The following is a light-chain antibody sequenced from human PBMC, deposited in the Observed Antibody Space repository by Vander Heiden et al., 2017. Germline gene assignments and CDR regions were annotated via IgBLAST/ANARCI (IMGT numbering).Light chain of an antibody. Sequence: DIQMTQSPSSLSASVGDRVTITCRASQSISRYLNWYQQKPGKAPKLLIYAASSLQSGVPSRFSGIGSGTDFTLTIRSLQPEDCATYYCQQSYSSPPTFGQGTKVEVK. CDR2: AAS. CDR1: QSISRY. V-gene: IGKV1-39*01. CDR3: QQSYSSPPT. J-gene: IGKJ1*01.